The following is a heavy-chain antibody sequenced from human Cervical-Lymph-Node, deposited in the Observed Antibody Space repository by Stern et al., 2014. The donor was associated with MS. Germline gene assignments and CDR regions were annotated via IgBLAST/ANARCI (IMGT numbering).Heavy chain of an antibody. D-gene: IGHD4-17*01. Sequence: QVQLVESGGGVVQPGGSLRLSCVVSGFTFSNHAMHWVRHAPGKGLEWVTVISYDGRNEYYTDSVQGRFTVSRDHSKNTLYLQMTSLRPDDTAVYYCARATSTTTVTTPYYGLDVWGQGTTVTVSS. J-gene: IGHJ6*02. CDR2: ISYDGRNE. CDR3: ARATSTTTVTTPYYGLDV. V-gene: IGHV3-30*04. CDR1: GFTFSNHA.